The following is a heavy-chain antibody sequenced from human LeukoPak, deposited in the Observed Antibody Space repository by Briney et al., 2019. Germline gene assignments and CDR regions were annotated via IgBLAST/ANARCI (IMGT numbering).Heavy chain of an antibody. D-gene: IGHD2/OR15-2a*01. Sequence: SETLSLTCTVSGGSISSYYWSWIRQPPGKGLEWIGYIYYSGSTNYNPSLKSRVTISVDTSKNQFSLKLSSVTAADTAVYYCARRGGQNALYYFDSWGQGTLVTVSS. V-gene: IGHV4-59*08. J-gene: IGHJ4*02. CDR1: GGSISSYY. CDR2: IYYSGST. CDR3: ARRGGQNALYYFDS.